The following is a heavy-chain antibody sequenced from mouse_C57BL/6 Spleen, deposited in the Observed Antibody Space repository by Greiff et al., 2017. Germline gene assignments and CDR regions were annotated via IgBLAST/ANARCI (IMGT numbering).Heavy chain of an antibody. CDR2: ISNGGGST. CDR1: GFTFSDYY. Sequence: EVKLMESGGGLVQPGGSLKLSCAASGFTFSDYYMYWVRQTPEKRLEWVAYISNGGGSTYYPDTVKGRFTISRDNAKNTLYLQMSRLKSEDTAMYYCARSPHFDYWGQGTTLTVSS. J-gene: IGHJ2*01. CDR3: ARSPHFDY. V-gene: IGHV5-12*01.